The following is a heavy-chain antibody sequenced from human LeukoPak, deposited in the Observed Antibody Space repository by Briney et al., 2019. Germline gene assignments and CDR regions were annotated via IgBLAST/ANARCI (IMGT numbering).Heavy chain of an antibody. CDR2: IHPSGST. V-gene: IGHV4-34*01. CDR3: SRGLDSYKSGLD. D-gene: IGHD3/OR15-3a*01. Sequence: SETLSLTCAVYGGSFSNYYLTWIRQPPGKGLEWIGEIHPSGSTHYNPSLKSRVTISPDTSKNQFSLRLNSVTAADTAVYYCSRGLDSYKSGLDSGEGTLVTVSS. J-gene: IGHJ4*02. CDR1: GGSFSNYY.